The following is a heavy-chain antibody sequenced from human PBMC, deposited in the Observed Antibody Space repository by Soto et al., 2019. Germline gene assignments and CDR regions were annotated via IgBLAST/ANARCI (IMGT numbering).Heavy chain of an antibody. CDR1: GFTFSSYS. J-gene: IGHJ3*02. D-gene: IGHD2-8*01. Sequence: GGSLRLSCAASGFTFSSYSMNWVRQAPGKGLEWVSSISSSSNYIYYTDSVKGRFALSRDNAKSSLYLQMNSLRAEDTAVYYCARDRLGYCTNGVCSSDAFDIWGQGTMVTVSS. V-gene: IGHV3-21*01. CDR3: ARDRLGYCTNGVCSSDAFDI. CDR2: ISSSSNYI.